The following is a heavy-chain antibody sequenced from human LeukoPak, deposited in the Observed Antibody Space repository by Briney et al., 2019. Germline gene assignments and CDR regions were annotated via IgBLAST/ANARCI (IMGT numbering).Heavy chain of an antibody. Sequence: GGSLRLSCAASGFTFSSYAMHWVRQAPGKGLEWVAIISYDGNYKYYADSVKGRFTISRDKSKNTLYLQMNSLRAEDTAVYYCARESDSSSWYYFDYWGQGTLVTVSS. D-gene: IGHD6-13*01. J-gene: IGHJ4*02. CDR1: GFTFSSYA. V-gene: IGHV3-30-3*01. CDR2: ISYDGNYK. CDR3: ARESDSSSWYYFDY.